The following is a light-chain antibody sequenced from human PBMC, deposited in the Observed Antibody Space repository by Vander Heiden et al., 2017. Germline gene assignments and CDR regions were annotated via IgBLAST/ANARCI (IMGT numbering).Light chain of an antibody. CDR2: DAS. V-gene: IGKV3-15*01. Sequence: EIVMTQSPATLSVSPGERASLSCRASQSVSSNLAWYQQKPGQAPRLLLYDASTRAIGIPARFSGSGSGTEFTLTVSSLQSEDFAVYYCQQYNNWRTFGQGTKVEIK. J-gene: IGKJ1*01. CDR1: QSVSSN. CDR3: QQYNNWRT.